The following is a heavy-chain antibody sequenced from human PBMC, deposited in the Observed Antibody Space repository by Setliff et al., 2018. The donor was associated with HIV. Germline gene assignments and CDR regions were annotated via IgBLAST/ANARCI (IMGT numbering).Heavy chain of an antibody. CDR2: IKTDGRDK. Sequence: PGGSLRLSCVASGFTFRSYWMSWVRQAPGKRPEWVANIKTDGRDKFYADSVKSRYTNTRDNAKNSLYLQMNNRKAEDTAFYYCASGWFDSWGQGTMVTVSS. CDR3: ASGWFDS. CDR1: GFTFRSYW. V-gene: IGHV3-7*02. J-gene: IGHJ5*01.